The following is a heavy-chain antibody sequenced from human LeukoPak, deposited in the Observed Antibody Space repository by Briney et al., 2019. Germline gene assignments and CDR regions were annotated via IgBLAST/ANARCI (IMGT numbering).Heavy chain of an antibody. CDR2: INHSGST. J-gene: IGHJ3*02. Sequence: SETLSLTCAVYGGSFSGYYWSWIRQPPGKGLEWIGEINHSGSTNYNPSLKSRVTISVDTSKNQFSLKLSSVTAGDTAVYYCARWGLRGAFDIWGQGTMVTVSS. D-gene: IGHD5/OR15-5a*01. CDR3: ARWGLRGAFDI. CDR1: GGSFSGYY. V-gene: IGHV4-34*01.